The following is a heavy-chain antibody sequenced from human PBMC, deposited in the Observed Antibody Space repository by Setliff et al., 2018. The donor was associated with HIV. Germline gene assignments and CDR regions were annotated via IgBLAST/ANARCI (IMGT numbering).Heavy chain of an antibody. D-gene: IGHD5-12*01. J-gene: IGHJ3*02. CDR3: ARVGPGHRDGKIYDTFDI. V-gene: IGHV5-10-1*01. Sequence: GESLKISCMGSGYSFTTYWITWVRQMPGKGLEWMGRIDPSDSYTDYSQSFHGHVTLSVDRSINTAYLQWSSLKASDTAMYYCARVGPGHRDGKIYDTFDIWGQGTLITVSS. CDR2: IDPSDSYT. CDR1: GYSFTTYW.